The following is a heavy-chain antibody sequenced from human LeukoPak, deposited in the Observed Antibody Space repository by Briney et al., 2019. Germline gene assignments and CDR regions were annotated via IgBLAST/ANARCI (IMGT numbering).Heavy chain of an antibody. Sequence: GGSLRLSCAASGFTVSNNYMNWVRQAPGKGLEWVSGIYSGATTYYSDSVKGRFTISRDNSKNTLSLQMNSLRAEDTAVYYCARELRIVDTTMLNYYYYYYMDVWGKGTTVTVSS. V-gene: IGHV3-53*01. CDR1: GFTVSNNY. D-gene: IGHD5-18*01. CDR2: IYSGATT. CDR3: ARELRIVDTTMLNYYYYYYMDV. J-gene: IGHJ6*03.